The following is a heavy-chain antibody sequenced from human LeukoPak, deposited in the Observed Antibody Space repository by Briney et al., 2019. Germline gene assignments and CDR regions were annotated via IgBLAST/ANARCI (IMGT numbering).Heavy chain of an antibody. CDR3: ATEGKMVRGVYTDY. D-gene: IGHD3-10*01. Sequence: SVKVSCKASGGTFSSYDISWVRQAPGQGLEWMGGIMPMFGKTNYAQKFQGRVTTTADKATSTAYMELSSLRSEDTAVYYCATEGKMVRGVYTDYWGQGTLVTVSS. CDR2: IMPMFGKT. V-gene: IGHV1-69*06. J-gene: IGHJ4*02. CDR1: GGTFSSYD.